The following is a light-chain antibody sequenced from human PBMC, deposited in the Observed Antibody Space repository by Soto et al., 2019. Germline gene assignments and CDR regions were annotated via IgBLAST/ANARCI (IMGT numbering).Light chain of an antibody. CDR3: QQYGSSPPLS. V-gene: IGKV3-20*01. J-gene: IGKJ4*01. CDR1: QTVSSTF. CDR2: GAS. Sequence: EILLTQSPGTLSLSPGERATLSCRASQTVSSTFLAWYQQKPGQAPRLLIDGASSRATGIPDRFSGSGSGTDFTLTISRLEPEDFAVYYCQQYGSSPPLSFGGGTKVDIK.